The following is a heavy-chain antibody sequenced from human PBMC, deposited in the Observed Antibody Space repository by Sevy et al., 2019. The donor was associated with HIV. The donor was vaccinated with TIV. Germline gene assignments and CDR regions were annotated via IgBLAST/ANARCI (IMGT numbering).Heavy chain of an antibody. D-gene: IGHD3-10*01. CDR1: GFTFSSYA. V-gene: IGHV3-23*01. CDR2: ISGSGGST. J-gene: IGHJ4*02. Sequence: GGSLRLSCAASGFTFSSYAMSWVRQAPGKGLEWVSTISGSGGSTYYADSVKGRFTISRDNSKNTLYLQMNSLRAEDTAVYYCAKGLYGSGSYSYFDYWGQGTLVTVSS. CDR3: AKGLYGSGSYSYFDY.